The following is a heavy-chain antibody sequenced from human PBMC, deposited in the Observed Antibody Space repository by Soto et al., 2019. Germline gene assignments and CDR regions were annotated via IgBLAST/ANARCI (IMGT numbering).Heavy chain of an antibody. CDR1: GYTFTGYG. V-gene: IGHV1-18*01. Sequence: QVQLVQSGAEVKKPGASVKVSCKTSGYTFTGYGMNWVRQAPGHGLEWMGWISVYNGNTKYGQNIQDRVIMTTNTSTSTAYMELRSLRSDDTAVYVCGRDGSGGIIDSWGQGTMLIVSS. CDR2: ISVYNGNT. CDR3: GRDGSGGIIDS. J-gene: IGHJ3*01. D-gene: IGHD2-15*01.